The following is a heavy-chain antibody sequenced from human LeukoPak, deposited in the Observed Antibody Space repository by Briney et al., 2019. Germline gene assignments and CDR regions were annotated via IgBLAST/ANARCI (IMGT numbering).Heavy chain of an antibody. D-gene: IGHD3-3*01. Sequence: ASVKVSCKASGYTFTSYYMHWVRQAPGQGLEWMGMINPSGGSTSYAQKFQGRVTMTRDTSTSTVYMELSSLRSEDTAVYYCARAPITIFGVVSIDYWGQGTLVTVSS. J-gene: IGHJ4*02. CDR1: GYTFTSYY. CDR2: INPSGGST. CDR3: ARAPITIFGVVSIDY. V-gene: IGHV1-46*01.